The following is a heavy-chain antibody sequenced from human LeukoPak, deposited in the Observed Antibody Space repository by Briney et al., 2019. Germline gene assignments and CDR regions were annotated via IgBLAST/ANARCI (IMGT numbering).Heavy chain of an antibody. CDR1: GFTFSNYW. CDR3: ARVDTAMVIDY. J-gene: IGHJ4*02. CDR2: INSDGSST. V-gene: IGHV3-74*01. Sequence: GGSLRLSCAASGFTFSNYWMHWVRQAPGKGLVWVSRINSDGSSTSHADSVKGRFTISRDNAKNTLYLQMNSLRAEDTAVYYCARVDTAMVIDYWGQGTLVTVSS. D-gene: IGHD5-18*01.